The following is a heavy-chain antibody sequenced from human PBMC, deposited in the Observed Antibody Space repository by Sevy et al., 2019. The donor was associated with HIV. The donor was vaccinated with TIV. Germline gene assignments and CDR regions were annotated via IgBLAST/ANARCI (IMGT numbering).Heavy chain of an antibody. CDR1: GYTFSTYG. Sequence: ASVKVSCEASGYTFSTYGINWVRQAPGQGLEWMGWINTFTGDTNYLQKLQDRVTMTKDTSTNTVYMELRSLRSDDTAVYYCARGYCSGGRCYPGGYWGQGTLVTVSS. J-gene: IGHJ4*02. V-gene: IGHV1-18*01. CDR2: INTFTGDT. D-gene: IGHD2-15*01. CDR3: ARGYCSGGRCYPGGY.